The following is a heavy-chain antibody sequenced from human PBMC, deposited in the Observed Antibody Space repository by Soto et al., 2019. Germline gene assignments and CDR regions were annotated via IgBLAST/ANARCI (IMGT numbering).Heavy chain of an antibody. CDR3: ASERGGYNRGDFEF. V-gene: IGHV1-69*01. D-gene: IGHD5-12*01. J-gene: IGHJ4*02. Sequence: QVQLVQSGAEVKKPGSSVKVSCKSSGGTFRSYAISWVRQAPGQGLEWVGGIIPEFGKGNSAQKFQGRVTITADEPTTTVYMEVSGLRADDTAGYYCASERGGYNRGDFEFWGQGTLISVSS. CDR2: IIPEFGKG. CDR1: GGTFRSYA.